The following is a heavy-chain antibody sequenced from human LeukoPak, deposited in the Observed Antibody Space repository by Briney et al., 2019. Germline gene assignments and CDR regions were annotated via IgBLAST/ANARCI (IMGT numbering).Heavy chain of an antibody. CDR1: GYTFTGYY. D-gene: IGHD2-2*01. J-gene: IGHJ4*02. CDR3: ASVCSSNTCSADY. CDR2: INPNSGGT. Sequence: GASVKVSCKASGYTFTGYYMHWVRQAPGQGLEWMGWINPNSGGTNYAQKFQGRVTMTRDTSISTAYMELSRLRSDDTAVYYCASVCSSNTCSADYWGQGTLVTVSS. V-gene: IGHV1-2*02.